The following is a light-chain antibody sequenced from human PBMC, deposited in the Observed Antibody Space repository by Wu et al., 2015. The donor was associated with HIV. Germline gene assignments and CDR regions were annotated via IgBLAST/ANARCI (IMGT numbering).Light chain of an antibody. Sequence: IVLTQSPATLSLSPGERATLSCRASQSINTYLAWYQQKPGQAPRLLLFGASSRATGIPDRFSGGGSGTDFTLTISRLEPEDFAVYYCQQYGSSPITFGQGTRLEIK. V-gene: IGKV3-20*01. CDR1: QSINTY. CDR3: QQYGSSPIT. J-gene: IGKJ5*01. CDR2: GAS.